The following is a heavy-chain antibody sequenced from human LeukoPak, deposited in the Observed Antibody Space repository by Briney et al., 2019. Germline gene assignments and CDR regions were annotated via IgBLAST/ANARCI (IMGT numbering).Heavy chain of an antibody. CDR3: ARDLLSHDILTGYYGGYFDL. CDR2: IYHSGST. V-gene: IGHV4-59*01. CDR1: GGSISPYY. J-gene: IGHJ2*01. D-gene: IGHD3-9*01. Sequence: SETLSLTCSVYGGSISPYYWSWIRQPPGKGLEWIGHIYHSGSTNYNPSLKSRVTISVDTSKNQFSLKLSSVTAADTAVYYCARDLLSHDILTGYYGGYFDLWGRGTLVTVSS.